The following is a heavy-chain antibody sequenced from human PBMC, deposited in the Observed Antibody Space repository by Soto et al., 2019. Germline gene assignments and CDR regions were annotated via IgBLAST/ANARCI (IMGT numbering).Heavy chain of an antibody. CDR2: IIPILGIA. J-gene: IGHJ5*02. CDR1: GGTFSSYT. D-gene: IGHD6-19*01. Sequence: ASVKVSCKASGGTFSSYTISWVRQAPGQGLEWMGRIIPILGIANYAQKFQGRVTITADKSTSTAYMELSSLRSEDTAVYYCARDMYSSDYFVKWFXPWGQGTLVTVSS. V-gene: IGHV1-69*04. CDR3: ARDMYSSDYFVKWFXP.